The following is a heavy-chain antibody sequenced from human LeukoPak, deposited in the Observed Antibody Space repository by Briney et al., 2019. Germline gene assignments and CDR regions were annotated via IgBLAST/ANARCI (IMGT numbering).Heavy chain of an antibody. V-gene: IGHV1-2*06. Sequence: ASVKVSCKASGYILTAYYLHWVRQAPGQGLEWMGRINPNSGGTTYAQKFQGRVTMTRDTSIGTAYMELSSLRSDDTAVYYCARPYYESSGLYVDAFDIWGQGTMVTVSS. CDR1: GYILTAYY. CDR2: INPNSGGT. CDR3: ARPYYESSGLYVDAFDI. D-gene: IGHD3-22*01. J-gene: IGHJ3*02.